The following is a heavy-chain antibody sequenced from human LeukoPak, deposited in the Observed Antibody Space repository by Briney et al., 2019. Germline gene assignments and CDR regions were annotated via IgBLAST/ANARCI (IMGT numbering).Heavy chain of an antibody. J-gene: IGHJ4*02. CDR2: IYSGGST. CDR3: ARYSSGYPQSFDY. CDR1: GFTVSSNY. V-gene: IGHV3-53*01. D-gene: IGHD3-22*01. Sequence: GGSLRLSCAASGFTVSSNYMSWVRQAPGKGLEWVSVIYSGGSTYYADSVNGRFTISRDNSKNTLYLQMNSLRAEDTAVYYCARYSSGYPQSFDYWGQGTLVTVSS.